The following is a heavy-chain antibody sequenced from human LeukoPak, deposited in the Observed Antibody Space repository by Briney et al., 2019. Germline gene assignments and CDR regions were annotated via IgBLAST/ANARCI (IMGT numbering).Heavy chain of an antibody. D-gene: IGHD5-18*01. CDR3: VSPRGFSYGYFDY. CDR2: VYYTGST. Sequence: PSETLSLTCTVSGGSMSTSGYYWDWIRQPPGKGLEWIGTVYYTGSTYYNPSLKSRVTISADTSKNQFSLTLGSVSATDTAVYYCVSPRGFSYGYFDYWGQGTLVTVSS. CDR1: GGSMSTSGYY. V-gene: IGHV4-39*01. J-gene: IGHJ4*02.